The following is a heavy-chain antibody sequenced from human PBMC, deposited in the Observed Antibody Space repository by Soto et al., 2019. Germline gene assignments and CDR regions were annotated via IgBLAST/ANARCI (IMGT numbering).Heavy chain of an antibody. CDR2: ISNDGSST. Sequence: EVQLVESGGGLVQPGGSLRLSCVASGFTFSSYWMHWVRQAPGKGLVWVSSISNDGSSTNYADPVKGRFTISRDNAKNTVYLQMNSLRDEDTAVYHGARLPNKSPQNWGQGNLVIVSP. J-gene: IGHJ1*01. CDR3: ARLPNKSPQN. V-gene: IGHV3-74*01. CDR1: GFTFSSYW.